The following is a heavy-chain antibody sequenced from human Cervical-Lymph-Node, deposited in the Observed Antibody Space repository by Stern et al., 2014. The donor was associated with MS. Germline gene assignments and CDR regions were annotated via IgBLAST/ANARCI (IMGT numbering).Heavy chain of an antibody. Sequence: QVQLVQSGPGLVKPSQTLSLTCTVSGGSISSSGYYWSWIRQPADKGLEWIGRIHDSGSTYYNPSLKSRVTISMDTAKNPFSLKLPSVTAADTAVYYCATTRWDLFTWNWFDPWGQGTLVTVS. CDR1: GGSISSSGYY. J-gene: IGHJ5*02. D-gene: IGHD1-26*01. V-gene: IGHV4-61*02. CDR2: IHDSGST. CDR3: ATTRWDLFTWNWFDP.